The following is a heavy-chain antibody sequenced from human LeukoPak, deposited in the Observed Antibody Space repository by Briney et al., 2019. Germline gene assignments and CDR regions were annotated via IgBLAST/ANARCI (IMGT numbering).Heavy chain of an antibody. CDR3: AKDFSGYETDP. V-gene: IGHV3-30*02. CDR1: GFTFSDYG. D-gene: IGHD5-12*01. Sequence: GGSLRLSCAASGFTFSDYGIHWVRQAPGKGLEWVAFIHYRGSDKYYADSVKGRFTISRDNSKKTVFLQMDSLRAEDTAVYYCAKDFSGYETDPWGQGTLVTVSS. CDR2: IHYRGSDK. J-gene: IGHJ5*02.